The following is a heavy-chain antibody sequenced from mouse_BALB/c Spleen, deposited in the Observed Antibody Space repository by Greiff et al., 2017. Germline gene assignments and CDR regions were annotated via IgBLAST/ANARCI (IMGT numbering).Heavy chain of an antibody. CDR3: AREGYYYGSSEGYFDY. CDR1: GFTFSSYA. D-gene: IGHD1-1*01. V-gene: IGHV5-6-5*01. J-gene: IGHJ2*01. Sequence: EVKVVESGGGLVKPGGSLKLSCAASGFTFSSYAMSWVRQTPEKRLEWVASISSGGSTYYPDSVKGRFTISRDNARNILYLQMSSLRSEDTAMYYCAREGYYYGSSEGYFDYWGQGTTLTVSS. CDR2: ISSGGST.